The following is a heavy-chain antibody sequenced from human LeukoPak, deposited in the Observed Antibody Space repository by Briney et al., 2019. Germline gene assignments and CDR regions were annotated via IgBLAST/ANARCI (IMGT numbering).Heavy chain of an antibody. CDR3: ATAYFGGGSTFDY. D-gene: IGHD3-10*01. Sequence: GGSLRLSCAASGFTVISNYMTWVGRAPGKGLEWVSVIYIGGSTDYEDSVKGRFTISRDNTKNTLYLQMNSLRAEDTAVYYCATAYFGGGSTFDYWGQGTLVTVSS. J-gene: IGHJ4*02. CDR1: GFTVISNY. V-gene: IGHV3-53*01. CDR2: IYIGGST.